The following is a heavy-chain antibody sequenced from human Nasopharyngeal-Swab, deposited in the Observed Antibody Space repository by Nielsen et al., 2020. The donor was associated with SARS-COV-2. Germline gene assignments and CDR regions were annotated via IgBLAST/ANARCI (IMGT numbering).Heavy chain of an antibody. J-gene: IGHJ4*02. CDR1: GFIFSDYS. CDR3: AREFEATGATYLDS. Sequence: GESLKISCAASGFIFSDYSMYWVRQAPGKGLEWVSYITSSSATKYYADSVKGRFTVSRDNAKNLLYLQMSSMRDEDTAVYYCAREFEATGATYLDSWGLGTLVTVSS. CDR2: ITSSSATK. V-gene: IGHV3-48*02. D-gene: IGHD1-26*01.